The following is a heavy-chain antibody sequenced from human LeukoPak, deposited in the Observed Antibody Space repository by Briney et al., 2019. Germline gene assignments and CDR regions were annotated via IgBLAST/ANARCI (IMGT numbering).Heavy chain of an antibody. V-gene: IGHV3-20*04. CDR2: ISRDGGRT. D-gene: IGHD3-3*01. CDR3: VKDSNYDFWSGYYKGFDN. CDR1: GFTFDDYG. J-gene: IGHJ4*02. Sequence: PGGSLRLSCAASGFTSGFTFDDYGMNWVRQVPGKGLEWVSGISRDGGRTRYADSVQGRFTISRDNSRNSLHLQMNSLRVEDTAFYYCVKDSNYDFWSGYYKGFDNWGQGTLVTVSS.